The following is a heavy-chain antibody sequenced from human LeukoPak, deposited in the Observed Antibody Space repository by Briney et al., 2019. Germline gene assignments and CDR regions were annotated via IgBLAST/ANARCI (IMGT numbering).Heavy chain of an antibody. D-gene: IGHD1-1*01. J-gene: IGHJ4*02. V-gene: IGHV3-66*01. Sequence: GGSLRFSCAASGFTVSSNYMSWVRQAPGKGLEWVSVIYSGGSTYYADSVKGRFTISRDNSKNTLYLQMNSLRAEDTAVYYCAREEYDSHHSYWGQGTLVTVSS. CDR1: GFTVSSNY. CDR2: IYSGGST. CDR3: AREEYDSHHSY.